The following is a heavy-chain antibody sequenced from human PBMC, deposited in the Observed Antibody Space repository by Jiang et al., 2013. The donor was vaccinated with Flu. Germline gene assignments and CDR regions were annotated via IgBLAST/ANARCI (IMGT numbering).Heavy chain of an antibody. Sequence: GAEVKKPGASVKVSCKASGYTFTSYAMNWVRQAPGQGLEWMGWINTNTGNPTYAQGFTGRFVFSLDTSVSTAYLQISSLKAEDTAVYYCARLGSSLYSGYDYRSFDYWGQGTLVTVSS. CDR2: INTNTGNP. CDR3: ARLGSSLYSGYDYRSFDY. CDR1: GYTFTSYA. V-gene: IGHV7-4-1*02. J-gene: IGHJ4*02. D-gene: IGHD5-12*01.